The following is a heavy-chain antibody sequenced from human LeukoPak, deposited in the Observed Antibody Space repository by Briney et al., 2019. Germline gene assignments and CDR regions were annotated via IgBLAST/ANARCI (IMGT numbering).Heavy chain of an antibody. CDR2: INSDGSIT. J-gene: IGHJ4*02. Sequence: PGGSLRLSCAASGFTFSSYWMHWVRQAPGKGLVWVSRINSDGSITSYADSVKGRFTISRDNAKNTLYVQMNSLRAEDTAVYYCAFAYSGYEGSPDYWGQGTLVTVSS. CDR1: GFTFSSYW. D-gene: IGHD5-12*01. CDR3: AFAYSGYEGSPDY. V-gene: IGHV3-74*01.